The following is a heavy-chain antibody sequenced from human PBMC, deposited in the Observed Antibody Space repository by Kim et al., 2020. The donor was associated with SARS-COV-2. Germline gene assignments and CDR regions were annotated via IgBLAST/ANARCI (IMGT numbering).Heavy chain of an antibody. D-gene: IGHD6-13*01. CDR3: ARPRYSTSWCGMDV. CDR1: GFYFSNYW. V-gene: IGHV5-51*01. J-gene: IGHJ6*02. Sequence: GESLKISCEGYGFYFSNYWIAWVRQMPGKGLEWMGMIYAGDSQTRYSPSFQGQVTISVDKSIGTAYLQWSSLQASDTAKYYCARPRYSTSWCGMDVWGQGTTITVSS. CDR2: IYAGDSQT.